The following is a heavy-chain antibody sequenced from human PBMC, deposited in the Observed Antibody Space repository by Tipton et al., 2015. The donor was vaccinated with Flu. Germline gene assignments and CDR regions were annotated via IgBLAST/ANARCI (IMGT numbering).Heavy chain of an antibody. D-gene: IGHD6-19*01. J-gene: IGHJ4*02. CDR3: AKVIPELVAGLDY. Sequence: SLRLSCAASGFIFSRHGMHWVRQAPGKGLEWVAVIWYDGGDKHYADSVKGRFTISRDNSKNTLVLQMNSLRAEDTAVYYCAKVIPELVAGLDYWGQGTLVTVSS. CDR1: GFIFSRHG. V-gene: IGHV3-33*03. CDR2: IWYDGGDK.